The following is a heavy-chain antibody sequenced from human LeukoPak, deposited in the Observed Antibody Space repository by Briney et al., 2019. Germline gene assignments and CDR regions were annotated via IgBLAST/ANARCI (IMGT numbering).Heavy chain of an antibody. J-gene: IGHJ6*02. CDR1: GVTFSSYV. CDR3: ATRRYAYYYYGMDV. V-gene: IGHV3-74*01. Sequence: GGSLRLSCEASGVTFSSYVMSWVRQAPGKGLVWVSRINSDGSSTSYADSVKGRFTISRDNAKNTLYLQMNSLRAEDTAVYYCATRRYAYYYYGMDVWGQGTTVTVSS. CDR2: INSDGSST. D-gene: IGHD3-9*01.